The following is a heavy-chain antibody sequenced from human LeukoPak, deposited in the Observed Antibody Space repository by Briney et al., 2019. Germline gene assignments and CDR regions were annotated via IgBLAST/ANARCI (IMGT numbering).Heavy chain of an antibody. J-gene: IGHJ4*02. V-gene: IGHV4-4*07. CDR3: ARHGFPGSLDY. Sequence: SETLSLTCTVSGGSISSYYWSWIRQPAGKGLEWIGHMYTSGTTNYNPSLKSRVTMSVDTSKNQFSLKLSSVTAADTAVYYCARHGFPGSLDYWGQGTLVTVSS. D-gene: IGHD5-24*01. CDR2: MYTSGTT. CDR1: GGSISSYY.